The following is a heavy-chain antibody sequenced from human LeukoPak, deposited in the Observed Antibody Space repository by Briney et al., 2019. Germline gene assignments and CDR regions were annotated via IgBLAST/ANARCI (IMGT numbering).Heavy chain of an antibody. CDR1: GGSISSHY. CDR2: IYYSGST. CDR3: ARHRRAGSYYYYGMDV. J-gene: IGHJ6*02. Sequence: PSETLSLTCTVSGGSISSHYWSWIRQPPGKGLEWIGYIYYSGSTNYNPSLKSRVTISVDTSKNQFSLKLSSVTAADTAVYYCARHRRAGSYYYYGMDVWGQGTTVTVSS. V-gene: IGHV4-59*08.